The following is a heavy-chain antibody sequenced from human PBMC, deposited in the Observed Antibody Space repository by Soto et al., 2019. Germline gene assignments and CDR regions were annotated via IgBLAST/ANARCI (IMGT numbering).Heavy chain of an antibody. Sequence: ASVRFSCKASGYTFTSYAMHWVRQAPGQRLEWMGWINAGNGNTKYSQKFQGRVTITRDTSASTAYMELSSLRSEDTAVYYCARVRGYCSGGSCYRPGYYYGMDVWGQGTTVTVSS. CDR1: GYTFTSYA. D-gene: IGHD2-15*01. CDR2: INAGNGNT. CDR3: ARVRGYCSGGSCYRPGYYYGMDV. V-gene: IGHV1-3*01. J-gene: IGHJ6*02.